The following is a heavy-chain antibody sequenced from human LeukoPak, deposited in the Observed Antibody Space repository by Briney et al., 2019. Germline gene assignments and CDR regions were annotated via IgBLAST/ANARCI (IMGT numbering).Heavy chain of an antibody. J-gene: IGHJ5*02. D-gene: IGHD1-26*01. CDR3: ARGRATGSWFDP. Sequence: SETLSLACAVYGGSFSGYYWSWIRQPPGKGLEWIGEINHSGSTNYNPSLKSRVTISVDTSKNQFSLKLSSVTAADTAVYYCARGRATGSWFDPWGQGTLVTVSS. V-gene: IGHV4-34*01. CDR2: INHSGST. CDR1: GGSFSGYY.